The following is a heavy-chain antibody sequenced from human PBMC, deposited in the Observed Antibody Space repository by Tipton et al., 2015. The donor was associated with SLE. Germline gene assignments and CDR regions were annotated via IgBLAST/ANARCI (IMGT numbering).Heavy chain of an antibody. CDR2: IYYSGNT. Sequence: GLVKPSETLSLICNVSGHSISSGYYWTWIRQSPGQGLEWLGSIYYSGNTFYSPSLNSRVTTSQDPSKNQFSLKMTSVTAADTAVYYCASVVRGGGYAYGHNHWFDPWGQGTLVTVSS. V-gene: IGHV4-38-2*02. J-gene: IGHJ5*02. CDR1: GHSISSGYY. CDR3: ASVVRGGGYAYGHNHWFDP. D-gene: IGHD5-18*01.